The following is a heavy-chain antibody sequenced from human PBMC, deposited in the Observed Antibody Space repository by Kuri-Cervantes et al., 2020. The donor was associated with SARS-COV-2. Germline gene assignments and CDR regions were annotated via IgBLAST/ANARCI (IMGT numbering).Heavy chain of an antibody. Sequence: GESLKISCAASGFTFSDYYMSWIRQAPGKGLEWVSYISSSSSTIYYADSVKGRFTISRDNAKNSLYLQMNSLRDEDTAVYYCAIIGTLYNFDAFDIWGQGTMVTVSS. J-gene: IGHJ3*02. CDR2: ISSSSSTI. CDR3: AIIGTLYNFDAFDI. CDR1: GFTFSDYY. V-gene: IGHV3-11*04. D-gene: IGHD1-1*01.